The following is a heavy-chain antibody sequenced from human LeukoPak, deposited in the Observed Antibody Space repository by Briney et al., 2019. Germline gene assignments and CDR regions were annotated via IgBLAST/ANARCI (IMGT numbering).Heavy chain of an antibody. J-gene: IGHJ4*02. Sequence: PGGSLRLSCATSGFPFAAYDMHWVRQAPGKGLEWVSAFGSAGDTYYPGAVKGRFTISRDYAKNSLYLQMNNLRAEDTAVYYCARAFAAGDYWGQGTLVTVSS. D-gene: IGHD2-15*01. CDR1: GFPFAAYD. CDR3: ARAFAAGDY. CDR2: FGSAGDT. V-gene: IGHV3-13*01.